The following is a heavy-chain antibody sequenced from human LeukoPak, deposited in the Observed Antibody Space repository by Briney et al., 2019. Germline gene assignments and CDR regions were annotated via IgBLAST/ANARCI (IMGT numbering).Heavy chain of an antibody. J-gene: IGHJ6*02. V-gene: IGHV4-31*03. D-gene: IGHD5-12*01. CDR1: GGSISSGGYY. CDR3: ARASRKRLGVATISIGYYYGMDV. Sequence: PSQTLSLTCTVSGGSISSGGYYWSWIRQHPGKGLEWIGYIYYSGSTYYNPSLKSRVTISVDTSKNQFSLKLSSVTAADTAVYYCARASRKRLGVATISIGYYYGMDVWGQGTTVTVSS. CDR2: IYYSGST.